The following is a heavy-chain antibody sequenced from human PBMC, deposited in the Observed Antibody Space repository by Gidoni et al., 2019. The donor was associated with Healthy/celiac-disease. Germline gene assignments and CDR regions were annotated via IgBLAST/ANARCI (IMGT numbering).Heavy chain of an antibody. CDR2: IRYDGSNK. J-gene: IGHJ4*02. CDR1: GFTFSSYG. D-gene: IGHD1-26*01. CDR3: AKDLLGSPRGSYQGYFDY. V-gene: IGHV3-30*02. Sequence: QVQLVESGGGVVQPGGSLRLSCAASGFTFSSYGLHWVRQAPGKGRGWVAFIRYDGSNKYYADSVKGRFNISRDNSKNKLYLQMNSLRAEDTAVYYCAKDLLGSPRGSYQGYFDYWGQGTLVTVSS.